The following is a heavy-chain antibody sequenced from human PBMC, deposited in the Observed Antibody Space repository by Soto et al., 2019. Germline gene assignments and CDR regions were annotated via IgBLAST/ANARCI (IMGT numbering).Heavy chain of an antibody. V-gene: IGHV1-2*04. CDR1: GYTFTGYY. CDR2: INPNSGGT. D-gene: IGHD4-17*01. Sequence: GASVKVSCKASGYTFTGYYMHWVRQAPGQGLEWMGWINPNSGGTNYAQKFQGWVTMTRDTSISTAYMELSRLRSDDTAVYYCARDYGDYITYFDYWGQGTLVTVSS. CDR3: ARDYGDYITYFDY. J-gene: IGHJ4*02.